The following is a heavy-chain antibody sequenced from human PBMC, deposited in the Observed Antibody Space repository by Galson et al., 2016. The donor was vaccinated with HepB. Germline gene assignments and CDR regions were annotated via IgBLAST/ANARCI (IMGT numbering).Heavy chain of an antibody. V-gene: IGHV3-53*01. CDR1: GFIFRNYR. Sequence: SLRLSCAASGFIFRNYRMSWVRQAPGKGPEWVSVIYSGGNTYYGDSVKGRFTISRDNSKNTVYLQLNSLRAEDTAVYYCARGPLGEFQSYYFDQWGQGTLVTVSS. CDR2: IYSGGNT. CDR3: ARGPLGEFQSYYFDQ. J-gene: IGHJ4*02. D-gene: IGHD3-16*01.